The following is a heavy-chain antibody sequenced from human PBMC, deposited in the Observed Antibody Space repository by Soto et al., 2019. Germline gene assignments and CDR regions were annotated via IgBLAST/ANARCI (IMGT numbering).Heavy chain of an antibody. CDR1: GYTFTRSG. J-gene: IGHJ6*02. D-gene: IGHD5-12*01. CDR3: ARAGVAPYYYYGMDV. Sequence: QVQLVQSGAEVKKPGASVKVSCKASGYTFTRSGISWGRQAPGQGPEWMGWISSYNGDTNYAQTFQGRVTMTTDTSTSTAYMELRSLRSDDTAVYYCARAGVAPYYYYGMDVWGQGTPVTVSS. CDR2: ISSYNGDT. V-gene: IGHV1-18*01.